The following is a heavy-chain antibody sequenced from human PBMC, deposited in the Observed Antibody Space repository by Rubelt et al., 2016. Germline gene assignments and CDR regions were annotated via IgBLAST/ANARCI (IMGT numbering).Heavy chain of an antibody. V-gene: IGHV4-39*01. Sequence: QLQLQESGPGLVKPSETLSLTCTVSGGSISSSSYYWGWIRQPPGKGLEWIGSIYYSGSTYYNPSLKRRVTISVDTSKNQFSLKLSSVTAADTAVYYCARGRGIVGAPLLDWGQGTLVTVSS. CDR3: ARGRGIVGAPLLD. CDR1: GGSISSSSYY. CDR2: IYYSGST. J-gene: IGHJ4*02. D-gene: IGHD1-26*01.